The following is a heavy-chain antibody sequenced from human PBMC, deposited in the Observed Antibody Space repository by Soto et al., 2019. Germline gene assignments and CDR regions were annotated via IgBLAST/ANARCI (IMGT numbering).Heavy chain of an antibody. Sequence: QVQLVQSGAEVKKPGSSVKVSCKASGGTFSSYAISWVRQAPGQGLEWMGGIIPIFGTANYAQKFQGRVTITADESTSTAYMELRSLRSEDTAVYYCARGTVFGFGELSPPSYYDGMDVWGQGTTVTVSS. CDR1: GGTFSSYA. D-gene: IGHD3-10*01. J-gene: IGHJ6*02. CDR3: ARGTVFGFGELSPPSYYDGMDV. V-gene: IGHV1-69*12. CDR2: IIPIFGTA.